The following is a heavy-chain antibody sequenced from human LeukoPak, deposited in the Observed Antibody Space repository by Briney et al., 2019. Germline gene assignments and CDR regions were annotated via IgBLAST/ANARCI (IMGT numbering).Heavy chain of an antibody. Sequence: ASVTVSCKASGYTFTGYYMHWVRQAPGQGLEWMGWINPSGGSTSYAQKFQGRVTMTRDTSTSTVYMELSSLRSEDTAVYYCARSLRGSYYDSSGYYSPFDYWGQGTLVTVST. CDR3: ARSLRGSYYDSSGYYSPFDY. J-gene: IGHJ4*02. D-gene: IGHD3-22*01. CDR1: GYTFTGYY. CDR2: INPSGGST. V-gene: IGHV1-46*01.